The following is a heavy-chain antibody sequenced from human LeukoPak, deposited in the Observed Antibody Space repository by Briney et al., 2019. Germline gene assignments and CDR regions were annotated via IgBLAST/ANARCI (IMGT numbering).Heavy chain of an antibody. D-gene: IGHD4-11*01. CDR3: ARDYSTSYYYYGMDL. CDR1: GGSISSGDYY. J-gene: IGHJ6*02. V-gene: IGHV4-61*08. Sequence: PSETLSLTCTVSGGSISSGDYYWSWIRQPPGKGLEWIGYIYYTGITNYNPSLKSRVTISVDTSKNQFSLKLNSVTAADTAVYYCARDYSTSYYYYGMDLWGQGTTVTVSS. CDR2: IYYTGIT.